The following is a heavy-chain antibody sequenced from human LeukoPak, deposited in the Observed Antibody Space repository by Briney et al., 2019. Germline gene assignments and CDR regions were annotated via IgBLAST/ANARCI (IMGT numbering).Heavy chain of an antibody. D-gene: IGHD5-12*01. CDR2: INHSGST. CDR3: ARFNSGETGYYSDY. CDR1: GGSFSGYY. V-gene: IGHV4-34*01. Sequence: SETLSLTCAVYGGSFSGYYWSWIRQPPGKGLEWIGEINHSGSTNYNPSLKSRVTISVDTSKNQFSLKLSSVTAADTAVYYRARFNSGETGYYSDYWGQGTLVTVSS. J-gene: IGHJ4*02.